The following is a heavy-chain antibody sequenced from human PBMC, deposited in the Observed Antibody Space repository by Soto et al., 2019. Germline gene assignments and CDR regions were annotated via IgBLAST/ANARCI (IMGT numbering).Heavy chain of an antibody. CDR2: ISSNGGST. CDR1: GFTFSSYA. D-gene: IGHD3-22*01. Sequence: PGGSLRLSCSASGFTFSSYAMHWVRQAPGKGLEYVSAISSNGGSTYYADSVKGRFTISRDNAKNSLYLQMNSLRAEDTAVYYCARVDYYERGYFDYCGQGALVTVSS. J-gene: IGHJ4*01. V-gene: IGHV3-64*04. CDR3: ARVDYYERGYFDY.